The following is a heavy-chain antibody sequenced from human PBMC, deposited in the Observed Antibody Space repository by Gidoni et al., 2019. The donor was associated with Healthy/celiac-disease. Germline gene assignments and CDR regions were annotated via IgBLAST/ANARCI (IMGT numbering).Heavy chain of an antibody. D-gene: IGHD3-9*01. CDR1: GFTCSSYA. J-gene: IGHJ4*02. CDR3: ANTREDYDILWREVSKTPFDY. CDR2: ISGSGGST. V-gene: IGHV3-23*01. Sequence: EVQLLESGGGLVQPGGSLRLSCAASGFTCSSYAMSWVRQAPGKGLEWVSAISGSGGSTYYADSVKGRFTISRDNSKNTLYLQMNSLRAEDTAVYYCANTREDYDILWREVSKTPFDYWGQGTLVTVSS.